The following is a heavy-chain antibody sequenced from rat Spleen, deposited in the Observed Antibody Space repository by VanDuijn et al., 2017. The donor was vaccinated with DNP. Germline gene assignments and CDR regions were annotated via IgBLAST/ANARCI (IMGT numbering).Heavy chain of an antibody. J-gene: IGHJ2*01. CDR2: ISTSGSRT. V-gene: IGHV5-25*01. Sequence: EVHLVESGGGLVQPGRSLKLSCAASGLTFSNYYMAWVRQAPKKGLEWVATISTSGSRTYYPDSVKGRFTISRDNAKSSLYLQMNSLKSEDTATYYCAGGSYMDYWGQGVMVTVSS. CDR1: GLTFSNYY. D-gene: IGHD1-2*01. CDR3: AGGSYMDY.